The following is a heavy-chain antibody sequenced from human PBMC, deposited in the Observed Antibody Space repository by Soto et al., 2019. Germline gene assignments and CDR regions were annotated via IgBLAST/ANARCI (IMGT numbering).Heavy chain of an antibody. Sequence: GASVKVSCKASGYTFTNYGISWVRQAPGQGLEWMGWINTYNGNTNHAQKLQGRVTMTTDTSTSTAYMELRSLRSDDTAVYYCARGVGSGTYYNQYNSFDPWGQGTLVTVSS. CDR2: INTYNGNT. V-gene: IGHV1-18*01. CDR1: GYTFTNYG. D-gene: IGHD3-10*01. CDR3: ARGVGSGTYYNQYNSFDP. J-gene: IGHJ5*02.